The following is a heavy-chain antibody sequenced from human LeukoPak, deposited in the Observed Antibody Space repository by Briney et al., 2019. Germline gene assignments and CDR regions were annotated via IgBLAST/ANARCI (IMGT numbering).Heavy chain of an antibody. CDR1: GFTFSSHW. J-gene: IGHJ4*02. Sequence: SGGSLRLPCAASGFTFSSHWMHWVRQAPGKGLVWVSRIKDDGSHTNYADSVKGRFTISRGNAKNTLSLQMNSLRAEDTAVYYCPIGSGIITGIDEWGQGSLVTVSS. V-gene: IGHV3-74*01. CDR2: IKDDGSHT. CDR3: PIGSGIITGIDE. D-gene: IGHD6-25*01.